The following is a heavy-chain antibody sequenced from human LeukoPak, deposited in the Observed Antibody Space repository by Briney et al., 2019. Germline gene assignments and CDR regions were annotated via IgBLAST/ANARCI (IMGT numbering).Heavy chain of an antibody. D-gene: IGHD6-13*01. CDR1: GFTFSNAW. CDR3: TSTAAAGYNDY. J-gene: IGHJ4*02. CDR2: IKSKTAGGTT. V-gene: IGHV3-15*01. Sequence: GGSLRLSCVVSGFTFSNAWMSWVRQAPGKGLEWVGRIKSKTAGGTTDYAAPVKGGFTISREDSENTLYLQMNSLKTEDTGVYYCTSTAAAGYNDYWGQGILVTVSS.